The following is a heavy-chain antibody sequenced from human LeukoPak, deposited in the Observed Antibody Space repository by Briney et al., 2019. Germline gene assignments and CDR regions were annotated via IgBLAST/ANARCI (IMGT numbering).Heavy chain of an antibody. CDR1: GFTFSSDA. Sequence: PGGSLRLSCAASGFTFSSDAMTWFRQAPGKGLEWVSAISRSGGDTEYADSVKGRFTISRDNSKNTLYLQMNSLRAEDTAVYYCARGESTAYDAFDIWGQGTMVTVSS. D-gene: IGHD2-2*01. CDR3: ARGESTAYDAFDI. V-gene: IGHV3-23*01. CDR2: ISRSGGDT. J-gene: IGHJ3*02.